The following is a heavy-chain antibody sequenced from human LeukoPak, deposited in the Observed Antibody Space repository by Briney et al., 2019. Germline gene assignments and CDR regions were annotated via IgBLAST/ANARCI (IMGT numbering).Heavy chain of an antibody. CDR3: ARAQGRLWFGEGLVYYYYYYGMDV. D-gene: IGHD3-10*01. Sequence: ASVKVSCKASGYTFTGYYMHWVRQAPGQGLEWMGWINPNSGGTNYAQKFQGRVTMTRDTSISTAYMELSRLRSDDTAVYYCARAQGRLWFGEGLVYYYYYYGMDVWGQGTTVTVSS. J-gene: IGHJ6*02. CDR1: GYTFTGYY. V-gene: IGHV1-2*02. CDR2: INPNSGGT.